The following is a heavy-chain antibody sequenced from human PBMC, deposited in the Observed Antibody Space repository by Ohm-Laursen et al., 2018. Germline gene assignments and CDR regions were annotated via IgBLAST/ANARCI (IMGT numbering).Heavy chain of an antibody. CDR3: AKGLSGGTGHGNWFDP. Sequence: SLRLSCSASGFTFSSYAMSWVRQAPGKGLEWVSAISGSGGSTYYADSVKGRFTISRDNSQNTLYLQMNSLRVEDTAVYYCAKGLSGGTGHGNWFDPWGQGTLVSVSS. J-gene: IGHJ5*02. D-gene: IGHD3-10*01. CDR2: ISGSGGST. CDR1: GFTFSSYA. V-gene: IGHV3-23*01.